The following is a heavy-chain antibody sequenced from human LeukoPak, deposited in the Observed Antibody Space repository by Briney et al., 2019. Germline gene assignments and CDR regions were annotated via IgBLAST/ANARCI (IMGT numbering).Heavy chain of an antibody. J-gene: IGHJ4*02. D-gene: IGHD3-10*01. Sequence: GASVKVSCKASGYTFTGYYLHWVRQAPGQGLEWMGWINPDSGGTNYAQKFQGRVTMTRDTSISTAYMELSRLRSDDTAVYYCARDDYYYGSGSYCDYWGQGTLVTVSS. V-gene: IGHV1-2*02. CDR3: ARDDYYYGSGSYCDY. CDR1: GYTFTGYY. CDR2: INPDSGGT.